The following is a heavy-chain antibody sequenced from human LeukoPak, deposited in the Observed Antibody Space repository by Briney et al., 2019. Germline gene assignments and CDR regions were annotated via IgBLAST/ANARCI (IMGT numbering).Heavy chain of an antibody. V-gene: IGHV4-61*02. CDR2: IYTSGST. CDR3: AKEVYSSSWYPYYYYMDV. CDR1: GGSISSGSKY. D-gene: IGHD6-13*01. Sequence: SQTLSLSCTVSGGSISSGSKYWSWIRPPAGKGLEWIGRIYTSGSTNYNPSLKSRVTISVDTSKNQFSLKLSSVTAADTAVYYCAKEVYSSSWYPYYYYMDVWGKGTTVTISS. J-gene: IGHJ6*03.